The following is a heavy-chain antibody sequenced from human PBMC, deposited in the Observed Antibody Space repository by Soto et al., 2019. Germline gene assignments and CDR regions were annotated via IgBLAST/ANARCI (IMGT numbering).Heavy chain of an antibody. CDR1: GGSISSYY. Sequence: QVQLQESGPGLVKPSETLSLTCTVSGGSISSYYRSWIRQPPGKGLEWIGYIYYSGSTNYNPSLKSRVTISVDTSKNQFSLKLSSVTAADTAVYYCARHDSGGSYYYYYYMAVWGKGTTVTVSS. CDR3: ARHDSGGSYYYYYYMAV. CDR2: IYYSGST. D-gene: IGHD2-15*01. J-gene: IGHJ6*03. V-gene: IGHV4-59*08.